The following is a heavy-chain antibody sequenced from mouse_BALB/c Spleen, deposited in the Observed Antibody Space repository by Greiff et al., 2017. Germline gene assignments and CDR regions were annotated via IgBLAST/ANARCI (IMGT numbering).Heavy chain of an antibody. V-gene: IGHV1S81*02. CDR2: INPSNGGT. Sequence: QVQLKQSGAELVKPGASVKLSCKASGYTFTSYYMYWVKQRPGQGLEWIGEINPSNGGTNFNEKFKSKATLTVDKSSSTAYMQLSSLTSEDSAVYYCTRSGLGRGYFDYWGQGTTLTVSS. CDR1: GYTFTSYY. D-gene: IGHD4-1*01. CDR3: TRSGLGRGYFDY. J-gene: IGHJ2*01.